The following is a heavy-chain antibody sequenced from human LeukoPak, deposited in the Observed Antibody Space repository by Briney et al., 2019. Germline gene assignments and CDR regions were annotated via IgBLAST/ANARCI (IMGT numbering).Heavy chain of an antibody. V-gene: IGHV3-21*01. CDR2: ISSSSSYI. CDR3: ARLDFEYSSSSGAFDI. CDR1: GFTFSSYS. J-gene: IGHJ3*02. Sequence: PGGSLRLSCAASGFTFSSYSMNWVRQAPGKGLEWVSSISSSSSYIYYADSVKGRFTISRDNAKNSLYLQMNSLRAEDTAVYYCARLDFEYSSSSGAFDIWGQGTMVTVSS. D-gene: IGHD6-6*01.